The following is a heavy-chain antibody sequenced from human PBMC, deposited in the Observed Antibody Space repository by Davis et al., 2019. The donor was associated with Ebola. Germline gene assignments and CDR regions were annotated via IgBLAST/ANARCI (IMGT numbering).Heavy chain of an antibody. J-gene: IGHJ6*03. CDR3: ARRLIVYYYMDV. V-gene: IGHV4-59*12. CDR2: IYYSGST. D-gene: IGHD1-26*01. Sequence: PSETLSLTCTVSGGSISSYYWSWIRQPPGKGLEWIGYIYYSGSTNYNPSLKSRVTISVDTSKNQFSLKLSSVTAADTAVYYCARRLIVYYYMDVWGKGTTVTVSS. CDR1: GGSISSYY.